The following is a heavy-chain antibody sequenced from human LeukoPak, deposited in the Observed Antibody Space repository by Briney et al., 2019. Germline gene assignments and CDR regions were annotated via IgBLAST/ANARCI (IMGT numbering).Heavy chain of an antibody. CDR1: GYSFTSYW. Sequence: GESLKISCKGSGYSFTSYWIGWVRQMPGKGLEWMGITYPGDSDTRYSPSFQGQVTISADKSISTAYLQWSSLKASDTAMYYCARRFYYDSSGSQVYYFDYWGQGTLVTVSS. V-gene: IGHV5-51*01. CDR3: ARRFYYDSSGSQVYYFDY. J-gene: IGHJ4*02. CDR2: TYPGDSDT. D-gene: IGHD3-22*01.